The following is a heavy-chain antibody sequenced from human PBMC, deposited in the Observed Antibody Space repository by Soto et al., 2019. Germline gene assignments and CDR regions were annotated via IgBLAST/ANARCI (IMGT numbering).Heavy chain of an antibody. CDR2: INPNSGDT. J-gene: IGHJ5*02. V-gene: IGHV1-2*02. D-gene: IGHD1-26*01. CDR1: GYTFTGYY. CDR3: ARGWNIVAAVTNIWFDP. Sequence: QVQLVQSGAEVKKPGASVKVSCKASGYTFTGYYMHWVRQAPGQGLEWMGWINPNSGDTNYAQKFQGRVTMSGDTSIITAYMELSRLRYDDTAVYYCARGWNIVAAVTNIWFDPWGQGTLVTVSS.